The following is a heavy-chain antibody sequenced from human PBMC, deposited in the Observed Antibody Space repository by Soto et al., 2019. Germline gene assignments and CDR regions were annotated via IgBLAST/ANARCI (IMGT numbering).Heavy chain of an antibody. CDR1: GYTFTDYY. J-gene: IGHJ6*02. Sequence: VASVKVSCKASGYTFTDYYLHWVRQAPGQGLEWMGWISPKSGDTKYAQNFQGRVTMTRDTSIRATYMELSSLTSDDTAVYYCAKLAYYHYAMDVWGQGTTVTVSS. V-gene: IGHV1-2*02. CDR3: AKLAYYHYAMDV. CDR2: ISPKSGDT.